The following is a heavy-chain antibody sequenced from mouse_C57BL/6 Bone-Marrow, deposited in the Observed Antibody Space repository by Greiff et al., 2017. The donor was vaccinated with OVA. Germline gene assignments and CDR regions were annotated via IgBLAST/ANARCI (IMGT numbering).Heavy chain of an antibody. J-gene: IGHJ2*01. CDR3: ARGGLRHFDY. CDR2: IYPGGGYT. D-gene: IGHD2-4*01. Sequence: QVQLKESGAELVRPGTSVKMSCKASGYTFTNYWIGWAKQRPGHGLEWIGDIYPGGGYTNYNEQFKGKATLTADKSSSTAYMQFSSLTSEDSAIYYCARGGLRHFDYWGQGTTLTVSS. CDR1: GYTFTNYW. V-gene: IGHV1-63*01.